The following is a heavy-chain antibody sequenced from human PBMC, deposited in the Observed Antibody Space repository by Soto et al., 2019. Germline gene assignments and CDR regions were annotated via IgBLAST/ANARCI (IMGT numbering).Heavy chain of an antibody. V-gene: IGHV6-1*01. CDR2: TYYRSKWYY. CDR1: GDSVSIYSGA. Sequence: SQTLSLTCVISGDSVSIYSGAWNWIRQSPSRGLEWLGRTYYRSKWYYDYAESVKSRIIISVDTCKNQLSLQLNSVTPEDTAVYYCAGGWLQGRFDPWGQGTLVTVSS. D-gene: IGHD6-19*01. CDR3: AGGWLQGRFDP. J-gene: IGHJ5*02.